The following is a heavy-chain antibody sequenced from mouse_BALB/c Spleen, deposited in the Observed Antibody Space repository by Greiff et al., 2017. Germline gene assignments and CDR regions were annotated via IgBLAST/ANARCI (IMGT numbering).Heavy chain of an antibody. J-gene: IGHJ4*01. Sequence: VQLKESGGGLVQPGGSRKLSCAASGFTFSSFGMHWVRQAPEKGLEWVAYISSGSSTIYYADTVKGRFTISRDNPKNTLFLQMTSLRSEDTAMYYCARSDYDYDDYAMDYWGQGTSVTVSS. CDR3: ARSDYDYDDYAMDY. CDR2: ISSGSSTI. D-gene: IGHD2-4*01. CDR1: GFTFSSFG. V-gene: IGHV5-17*02.